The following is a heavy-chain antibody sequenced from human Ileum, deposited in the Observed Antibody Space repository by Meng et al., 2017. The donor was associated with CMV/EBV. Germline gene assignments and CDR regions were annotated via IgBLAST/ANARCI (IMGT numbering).Heavy chain of an antibody. D-gene: IGHD3-3*01. CDR3: ARGHDFWSGYYTYYYGMDV. V-gene: IGHV1-46*01. J-gene: IGHJ6*02. Sequence: ASVKVSCKASGYTFTSYYMHWVRQAPGRGLEWMGIINPSGGSTSYAQMFQGRVTMTTDTSTSTAYMELRSLRSDDTAVYYCARGHDFWSGYYTYYYGMDVWGQGTMVTVAS. CDR1: GYTFTSYY. CDR2: INPSGGST.